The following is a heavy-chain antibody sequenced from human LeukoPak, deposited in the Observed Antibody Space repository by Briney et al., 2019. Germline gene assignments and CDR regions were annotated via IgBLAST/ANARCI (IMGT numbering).Heavy chain of an antibody. CDR3: ASLGGDCSSTSCYAYFDY. Sequence: SQTLSLTCTVSGGSISSGGYYWSWIRQHPGMGLVWIGYIYYSGSTYYNPSLKSRVTISVDTSKNQFSLKLSSVTAADTAVYYCASLGGDCSSTSCYAYFDYWGQGTLVTVSS. J-gene: IGHJ4*02. CDR1: GGSISSGGYY. V-gene: IGHV4-31*03. D-gene: IGHD2-2*01. CDR2: IYYSGST.